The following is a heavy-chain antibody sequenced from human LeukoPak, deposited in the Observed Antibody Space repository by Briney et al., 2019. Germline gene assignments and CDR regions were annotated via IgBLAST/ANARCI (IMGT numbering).Heavy chain of an antibody. CDR3: ARGAEMATTTPFDY. Sequence: PGGSLRLSCAASGFTFSSYGMHWVRQAPGKGLEWVAVIWYDGSNKYYADSVKGRFTISRDNSKNTLYLQMNSLRAEDTAVYYCARGAEMATTTPFDYWGQGSVVTVSS. V-gene: IGHV3-33*01. D-gene: IGHD5-24*01. J-gene: IGHJ4*02. CDR1: GFTFSSYG. CDR2: IWYDGSNK.